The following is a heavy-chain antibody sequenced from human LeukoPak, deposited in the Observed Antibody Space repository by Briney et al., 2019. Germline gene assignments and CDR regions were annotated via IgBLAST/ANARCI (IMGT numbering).Heavy chain of an antibody. Sequence: GGSLRLSCAASGFTFSSYWMSWVRQAPGKGLEWVGNIKQDGSEKYYVDSVKGRFTISRDNAKNSLYLQMNSLRAEDTAVYYCARVVVVPAAITLGGFDYWGQGTLVTVSS. CDR2: IKQDGSEK. CDR3: ARVVVVPAAITLGGFDY. D-gene: IGHD2-2*01. CDR1: GFTFSSYW. V-gene: IGHV3-7*01. J-gene: IGHJ4*02.